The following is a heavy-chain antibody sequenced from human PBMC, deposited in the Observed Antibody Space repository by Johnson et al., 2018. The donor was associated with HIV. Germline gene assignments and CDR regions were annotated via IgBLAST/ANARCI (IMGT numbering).Heavy chain of an antibody. Sequence: QVQLVESGGGLVQPGGSLRLSCAASGFTFSSYDMHWVRQATGIGLEWVAVISYDGSNKYYADSVKGRFTISRDNAKNSLILQMNSLRAEDTAVYYCASRYGDYGLGAFDIWGQGTMVTVSS. CDR1: GFTFSSYD. J-gene: IGHJ3*02. D-gene: IGHD4-17*01. V-gene: IGHV3-30*03. CDR2: ISYDGSNK. CDR3: ASRYGDYGLGAFDI.